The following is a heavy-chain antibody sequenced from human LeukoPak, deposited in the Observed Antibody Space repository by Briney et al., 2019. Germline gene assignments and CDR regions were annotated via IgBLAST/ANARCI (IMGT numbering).Heavy chain of an antibody. Sequence: GGSLRLSCAASGFIFSSYWMSWVRQAPGKGLEWVANIKQDGSEKDYVDSVKGRFTISRDNAQSSLYLQMNRLRAEDTAVYYCARDNRDVTDAFDIWGQGTLVTVSS. CDR1: GFIFSSYW. J-gene: IGHJ3*02. CDR2: IKQDGSEK. D-gene: IGHD3-10*01. V-gene: IGHV3-7*04. CDR3: ARDNRDVTDAFDI.